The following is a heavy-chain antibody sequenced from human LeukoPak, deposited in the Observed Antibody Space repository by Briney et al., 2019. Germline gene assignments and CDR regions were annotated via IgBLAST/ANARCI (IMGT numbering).Heavy chain of an antibody. CDR3: ARDMMVYSSSWYPTPFDP. J-gene: IGHJ5*02. CDR2: INPNSGGT. Sequence: ASVKVSCKASGYTFTGYYMHWVRQAPGQGLEWMGWINPNSGGTNYAQKFQGRVTMTRDTSISTAYVELSRLRSDDTAVYYCARDMMVYSSSWYPTPFDPWGQGTLVTVSS. D-gene: IGHD6-13*01. CDR1: GYTFTGYY. V-gene: IGHV1-2*02.